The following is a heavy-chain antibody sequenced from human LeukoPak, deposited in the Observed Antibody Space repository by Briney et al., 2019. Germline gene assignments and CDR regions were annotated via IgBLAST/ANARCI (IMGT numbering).Heavy chain of an antibody. D-gene: IGHD1-26*01. CDR1: GFTFDDYA. CDR3: AKATSGNYYSSLDY. J-gene: IGHJ4*02. Sequence: GGHLRLSCAASGFTFDDYAMHWVRQVAGQGLEWVSLVSGDGGSIYYADSVKGRFTISRDNSKHSLYLQMNSLRTEDTTLYYCAKATSGNYYSSLDYWGQGTLVIVSS. CDR2: VSGDGGSI. V-gene: IGHV3-43*02.